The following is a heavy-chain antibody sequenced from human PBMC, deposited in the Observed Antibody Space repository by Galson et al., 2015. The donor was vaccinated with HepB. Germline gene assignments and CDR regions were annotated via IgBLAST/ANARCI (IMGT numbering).Heavy chain of an antibody. J-gene: IGHJ4*02. CDR2: INPGSGNT. D-gene: IGHD4-17*01. Sequence: SVKVSCKASGYIFTSYAMHWVRQAPGQRLEWMGWINPGSGNTKYSQKFQGRVTITRDTSASTAYMDLNSLRSEDTAVYYCAIPYGDPRKPYFDYWGQGTLVTVSS. CDR3: AIPYGDPRKPYFDY. V-gene: IGHV1-3*01. CDR1: GYIFTSYA.